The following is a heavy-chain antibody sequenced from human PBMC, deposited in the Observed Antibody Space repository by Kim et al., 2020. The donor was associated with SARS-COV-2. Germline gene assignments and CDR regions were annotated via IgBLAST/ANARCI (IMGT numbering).Heavy chain of an antibody. CDR3: ARDRREGYYYDSSGYYYERVFDY. V-gene: IGHV3-11*01. CDR2: ISSSGSTI. J-gene: IGHJ4*02. Sequence: GGSLRLSCAASGFTFSDYYMSWIRQAPGKGLEWVSYISSSGSTIYYADSVKGRFTISRDNAKNSLYLQMNSLRAEDTAVYYCARDRREGYYYDSSGYYYERVFDYWGQGTLVTVSS. CDR1: GFTFSDYY. D-gene: IGHD3-22*01.